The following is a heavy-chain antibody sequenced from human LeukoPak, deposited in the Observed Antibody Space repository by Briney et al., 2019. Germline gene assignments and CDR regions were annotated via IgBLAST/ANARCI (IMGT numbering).Heavy chain of an antibody. D-gene: IGHD1-26*01. J-gene: IGHJ4*02. V-gene: IGHV3-23*01. Sequence: GGSLRLSCAASGFTFSNYGMHWVRQAPGKGLEWVSSISASGVMTYYADSVKGRFTVSRDNSKNSLYLQMNSLTAADTAVYYCAKDRSIGTYYTFDHWGQGTLVTVSS. CDR1: GFTFSNYG. CDR3: AKDRSIGTYYTFDH. CDR2: ISASGVMT.